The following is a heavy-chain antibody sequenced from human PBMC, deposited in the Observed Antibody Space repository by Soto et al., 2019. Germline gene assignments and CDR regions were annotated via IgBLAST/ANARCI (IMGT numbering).Heavy chain of an antibody. J-gene: IGHJ4*02. CDR1: GYTPTSYG. V-gene: IGHV1-18*04. D-gene: IGHD3-10*01. CDR2: ISAYNGNT. CDR3: AREVYYGSGSHNYFDY. Sequence: ASVKVSCKASGYTPTSYGNRCLPQAPGHALEWMGWISAYNGNTNYAQMLQGRVTITTNTSTSTAYMELRSLRSDDTAVYYCAREVYYGSGSHNYFDYWGQGTLLTVFS.